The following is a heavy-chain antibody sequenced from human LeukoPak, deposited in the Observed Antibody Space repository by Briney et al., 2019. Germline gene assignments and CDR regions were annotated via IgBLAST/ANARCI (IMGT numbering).Heavy chain of an antibody. V-gene: IGHV3-21*01. CDR1: GFTFNNYN. J-gene: IGHJ6*03. CDR3: ARGYCSGGSCRRLGYYYYMDV. Sequence: KPGGSLTLSCTASGFTFNNYNMDWVRQAPGRALEWVSSITSSGRYIFYADSVRGRFTISRDNAKNSLYLQMNSLRAEDTAVYYCARGYCSGGSCRRLGYYYYMDVWGKGTTVTVSS. CDR2: ITSSGRYI. D-gene: IGHD2-15*01.